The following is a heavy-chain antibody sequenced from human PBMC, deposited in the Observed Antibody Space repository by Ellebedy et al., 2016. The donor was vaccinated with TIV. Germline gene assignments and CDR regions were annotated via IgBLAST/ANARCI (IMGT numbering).Heavy chain of an antibody. D-gene: IGHD1-1*01. CDR2: IFGSGRQR. CDR3: ARHTTMAYLFDY. V-gene: IGHV3-23*05. CDR1: GFTFSPYA. J-gene: IGHJ4*02. Sequence: GESLKISCAASGFTFSPYAMAWVRQAPGKGLEWVSGIFGSGRQRYADSVKGRFTISRDNSKSTVDLQMNSLRAEDTAVYFCARHTTMAYLFDYWGQGALVTVSS.